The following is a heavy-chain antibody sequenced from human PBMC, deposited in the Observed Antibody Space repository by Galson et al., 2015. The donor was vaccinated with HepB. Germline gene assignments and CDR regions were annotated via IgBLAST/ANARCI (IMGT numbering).Heavy chain of an antibody. D-gene: IGHD2-15*01. CDR3: ARGCSEAWELSRD. CDR1: GVSVNSGTFY. CDR2: LHYSGSA. J-gene: IGHJ4*02. Sequence: SETLSLTCAVSGVSVNSGTFYWTWIRQPPGKGLEWVAYLHYSGSAYYNPSLNGRVTISMDTSKNQFSLNLKSVTAADTAVYYCARGCSEAWELSRDWGQGTLVTVSS. V-gene: IGHV4-61*01.